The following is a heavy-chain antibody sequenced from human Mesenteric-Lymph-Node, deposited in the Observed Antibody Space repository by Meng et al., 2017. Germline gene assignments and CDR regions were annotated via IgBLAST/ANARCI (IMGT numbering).Heavy chain of an antibody. J-gene: IGHJ4*02. D-gene: IGHD2-15*01. V-gene: IGHV4-34*01. CDR1: GWSFSGYY. CDR3: ARGPGCSGGSCYSVTGRPFDY. CDR2: INHSGST. Sequence: SETLSLTCAVYGWSFSGYYWSWIRQPPGKGLEWIGEINHSGSTNYNPSLKSRVTIPVDTPKIQFSLKLSSVTAADTAVYYCARGPGCSGGSCYSVTGRPFDYWGQGTLVTVSS.